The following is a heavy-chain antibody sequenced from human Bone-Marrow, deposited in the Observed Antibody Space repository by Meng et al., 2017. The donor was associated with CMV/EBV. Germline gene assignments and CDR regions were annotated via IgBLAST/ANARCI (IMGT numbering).Heavy chain of an antibody. V-gene: IGHV3-21*01. CDR1: GFTFSSYN. J-gene: IGHJ4*02. CDR2: ISSSITYI. CDR3: ARDSISYRYGGVPPIDY. D-gene: IGHD4/OR15-4a*01. Sequence: GESLKISCAASGFTFSSYNMNWVRQAPGKGLEWVSSISSSITYIYYADSVKGRFTISRDNAKNSLYLQMNSLRAEDTAVYYCARDSISYRYGGVPPIDYWGQGTLVTVSS.